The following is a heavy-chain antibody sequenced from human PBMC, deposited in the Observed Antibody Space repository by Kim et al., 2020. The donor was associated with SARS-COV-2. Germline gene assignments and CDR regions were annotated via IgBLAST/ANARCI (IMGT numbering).Heavy chain of an antibody. CDR1: GGSISSYY. CDR3: ARAPGDCGGGRCCFEY. V-gene: IGHV4-59*01. D-gene: IGHD2-15*01. J-gene: IGHJ4*02. Sequence: SETLSLTCTVSGGSISSYYWSWIRQPPGKGLEWIGYIYYSGSTNYNPSLKSRVTISVDTSKNQFSLKLNSVTAADTAVYYCARAPGDCGGGRCCFEYWGQGTLVTVSS. CDR2: IYYSGST.